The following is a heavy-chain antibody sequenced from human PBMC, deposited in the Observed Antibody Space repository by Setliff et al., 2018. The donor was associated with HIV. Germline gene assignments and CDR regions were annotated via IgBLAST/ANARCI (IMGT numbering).Heavy chain of an antibody. CDR2: IYITGST. Sequence: PSETLSLTCSVSGGSISSKNYYWGWIRQPAGKGLEWIGDIYITGSTDYNPSLKSRVTISVDTSKNQFSLNLNSVTAADAAVYYCARGSLITAHYSSGWYWFDPWGQGTLVTVSS. D-gene: IGHD6-19*01. J-gene: IGHJ5*02. V-gene: IGHV4-61*09. CDR1: GGSISSKNYY. CDR3: ARGSLITAHYSSGWYWFDP.